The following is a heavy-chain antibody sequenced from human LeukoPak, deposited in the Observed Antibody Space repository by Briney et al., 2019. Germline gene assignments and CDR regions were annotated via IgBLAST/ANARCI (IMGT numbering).Heavy chain of an antibody. CDR1: GGSFSGYY. Sequence: SETLSLTCTVYGGSFSGYYWSWIRQPPGKGLEWIGEINHSGSTNYNPSLKSRVTISVDTSKNQFSLKLSSVTAADTAVYYCATRSSWYLNYYYYGMDVWGQGTTVTVSS. V-gene: IGHV4-34*01. J-gene: IGHJ6*02. CDR2: INHSGST. D-gene: IGHD6-13*01. CDR3: ATRSSWYLNYYYYGMDV.